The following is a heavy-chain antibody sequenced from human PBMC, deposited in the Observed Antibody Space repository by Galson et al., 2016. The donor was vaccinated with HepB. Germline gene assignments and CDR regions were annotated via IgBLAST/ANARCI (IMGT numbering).Heavy chain of an antibody. J-gene: IGHJ4*02. V-gene: IGHV3-23*01. Sequence: SLRLSCAASRFTFSNFGMNWFRQAPGKGLEWVSGVSDTGTTYYANYVKGRFTISRENSKNKLYLQLNSLRAEDTAVYHCVRDGFRYPSGGTAFDYWGQGTPVTVAS. CDR3: VRDGFRYPSGGTAFDY. CDR1: RFTFSNFG. D-gene: IGHD2-8*02. CDR2: VSDTGTT.